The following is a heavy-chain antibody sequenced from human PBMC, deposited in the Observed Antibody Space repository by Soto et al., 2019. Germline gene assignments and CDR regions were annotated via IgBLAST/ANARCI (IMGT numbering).Heavy chain of an antibody. Sequence: DVQLLESGGGLVQPGGSLRLSCAASGFTFSSYAMSWVRQTPGKGLEWVSTLSGSGGTTYYADSVKGQFTISRDNSKSKLYMQMNSLGAEDTAVDYCAKDHGTYGTNWIDSWGQGTLVTVSS. J-gene: IGHJ5*01. V-gene: IGHV3-23*01. CDR2: LSGSGGTT. CDR3: AKDHGTYGTNWIDS. CDR1: GFTFSSYA. D-gene: IGHD3-10*01.